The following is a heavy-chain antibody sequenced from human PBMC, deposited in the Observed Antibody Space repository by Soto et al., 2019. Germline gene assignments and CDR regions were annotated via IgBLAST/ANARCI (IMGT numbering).Heavy chain of an antibody. CDR1: GGSISSYY. CDR3: ARNWDYDILTGYYKGWFDP. J-gene: IGHJ5*02. CDR2: IYYSGST. D-gene: IGHD3-9*01. Sequence: LSLTCTVSGGSISSYYWSWIRQPPGKGLEWIGYIYYSGSTNYNPSLKSRVTISVDTSKNQFSLKLSSVTAADTAVYYRARNWDYDILTGYYKGWFDPWGQGTLVTVSS. V-gene: IGHV4-59*01.